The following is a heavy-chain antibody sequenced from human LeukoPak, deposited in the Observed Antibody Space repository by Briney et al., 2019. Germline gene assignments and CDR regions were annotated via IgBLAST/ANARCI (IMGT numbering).Heavy chain of an antibody. CDR1: GYTFTGYY. Sequence: ASVKVSCKASGYTFTGYYMHWMRQAPGQGLEWMGWINPNSGGTNYAQKFQGRVTMTRDTSISTAYMELSRLRSGDTAVYYCARVSLRQWLVRAFDIWGQGTMVTVSS. D-gene: IGHD6-19*01. J-gene: IGHJ3*02. V-gene: IGHV1-2*02. CDR2: INPNSGGT. CDR3: ARVSLRQWLVRAFDI.